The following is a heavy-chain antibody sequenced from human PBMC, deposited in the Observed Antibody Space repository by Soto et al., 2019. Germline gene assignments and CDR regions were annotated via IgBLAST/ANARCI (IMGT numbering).Heavy chain of an antibody. CDR3: ARNQLPNAFDI. CDR2: INHSGST. J-gene: IGHJ3*02. D-gene: IGHD2-2*01. CDR1: GGSFSGYY. Sequence: SETLSLTCAVHGGSFSGYYWSWIRQPPGKGLEWIGEINHSGSTNYNPSLKSRVTISVDTSKNQFSLKLSSVTAADTAVYYCARNQLPNAFDIWGQGTMVT. V-gene: IGHV4-34*01.